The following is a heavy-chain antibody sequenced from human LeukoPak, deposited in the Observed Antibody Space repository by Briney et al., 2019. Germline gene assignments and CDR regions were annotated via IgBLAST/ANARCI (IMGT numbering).Heavy chain of an antibody. CDR3: ARSSRNLYGMDV. CDR2: IIPILGIA. D-gene: IGHD6-13*01. Sequence: ASVKVSCKASGGTFSSYAISWERQAPGQGLEWMGRIIPILGIANYAQKFQGRVTITADKSTSTAYMELSSLKSEDTAVYYCARSSRNLYGMDVWGQGTTVTVSS. J-gene: IGHJ6*02. V-gene: IGHV1-69*04. CDR1: GGTFSSYA.